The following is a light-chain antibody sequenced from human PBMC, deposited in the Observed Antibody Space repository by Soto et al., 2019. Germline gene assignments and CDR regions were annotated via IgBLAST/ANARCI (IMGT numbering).Light chain of an antibody. J-gene: IGLJ3*02. V-gene: IGLV2-14*01. Sequence: QSALTQPASVSGSPGQSITICCTGTSSDVGGYNYVSWYQQHPGKAPKLMIYEVSNRPSGVSNRVSGSKSGNTASLTISGIQAEDEADYYCSSYTSSSTRVFGGGTKLTVL. CDR3: SSYTSSSTRV. CDR1: SSDVGGYNY. CDR2: EVS.